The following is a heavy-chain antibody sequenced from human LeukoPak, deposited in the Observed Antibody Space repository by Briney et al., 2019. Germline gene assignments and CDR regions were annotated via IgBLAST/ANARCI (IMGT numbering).Heavy chain of an antibody. CDR2: ISSSSSYI. D-gene: IGHD3-3*01. V-gene: IGHV3-21*04. Sequence: GGSLRLSCAASGFTFSSYSMNWVRQAPGKGLEWVSSISSSSSYIYYADSVKGRFTISRDNSKNTLYLQMNSLRAEDTAVYYCARAPPFYDFWSGHDAFDIWGQGTMVTVSS. CDR3: ARAPPFYDFWSGHDAFDI. CDR1: GFTFSSYS. J-gene: IGHJ3*02.